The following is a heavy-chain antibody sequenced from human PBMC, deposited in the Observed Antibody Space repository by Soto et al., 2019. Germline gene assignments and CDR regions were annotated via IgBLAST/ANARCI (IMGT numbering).Heavy chain of an antibody. D-gene: IGHD3-9*01. CDR2: ISSSGSTI. CDR1: GFTFSDYY. V-gene: IGHV3-11*01. Sequence: GGSLRLSCAASGFTFSDYYMSWIRQAPGKGLEWVSYISSSGSTIYYADSVKGRFTISRDNAKNSLYLQMNSLRAEDTAVYYCARAGFYYDILTVYSGPGYFDYWGQGTLVTVSS. CDR3: ARAGFYYDILTVYSGPGYFDY. J-gene: IGHJ4*02.